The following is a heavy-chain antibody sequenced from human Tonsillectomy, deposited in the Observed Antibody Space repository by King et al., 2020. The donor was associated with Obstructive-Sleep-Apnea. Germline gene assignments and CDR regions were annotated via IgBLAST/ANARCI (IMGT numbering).Heavy chain of an antibody. CDR3: ARVLTPGIAVAGMYY. Sequence: VQLVESGGGVVQPGRSLRLSCAASGFTFSSYGMHWVRQAPGKGLEWVAVIWYDGSNKYYADSVKGRFTISRDNSKNTLYLQMNSLRAEDTAVYYCARVLTPGIAVAGMYYWGQGTLVTDSS. J-gene: IGHJ4*02. CDR2: IWYDGSNK. D-gene: IGHD6-19*01. V-gene: IGHV3-33*01. CDR1: GFTFSSYG.